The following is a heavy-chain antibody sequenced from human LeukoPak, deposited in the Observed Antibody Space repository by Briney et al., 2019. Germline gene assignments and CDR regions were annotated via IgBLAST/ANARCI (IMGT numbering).Heavy chain of an antibody. CDR3: AGKELLTDNYFDY. CDR2: IYYSGST. CDR1: GGSISSHY. D-gene: IGHD3-10*01. Sequence: KPSETLSLTCTVSGGSISSHYWSWIRQPPGKGLEWIGYIYYSGSTNYNPSLKSRVTISVDTSKNQFSLQLSSVTAADTAVYYCAGKELLTDNYFDYWGQGTLVTVSS. V-gene: IGHV4-59*11. J-gene: IGHJ4*02.